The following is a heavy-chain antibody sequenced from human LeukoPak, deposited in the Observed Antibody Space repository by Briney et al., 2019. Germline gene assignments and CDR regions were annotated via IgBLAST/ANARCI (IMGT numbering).Heavy chain of an antibody. CDR2: IYTRGST. CDR3: AGSYGDYERYFDL. CDR1: GGSISSYY. J-gene: IGHJ2*01. D-gene: IGHD4-17*01. V-gene: IGHV4-4*09. Sequence: SETLSLTCTVSGGSISSYYWSWIRQPPGKGLGWIGYIYTRGSTNYNPSLKSRVTISVDPSKNQFSLKLSSVTAADTAVYYCAGSYGDYERYFDLWGRGTLVTVSS.